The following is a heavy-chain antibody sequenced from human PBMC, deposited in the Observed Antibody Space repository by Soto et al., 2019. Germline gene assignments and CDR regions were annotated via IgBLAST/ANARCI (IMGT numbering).Heavy chain of an antibody. CDR1: GLIFSRYA. CDR3: AKPYCGGDCYRVDYHSGMDV. V-gene: IGHV3-23*01. CDR2: ISGSGGNT. Sequence: GGSLRLSCAATGLIFSRYAINWVRQAPGKGLEWVSGISGSGGNTYYADSVRGRFTVSRDNLKNTVYLQMNSLRVEDTAVYYCAKPYCGGDCYRVDYHSGMDVWGQGTTVTVSS. D-gene: IGHD2-21*02. J-gene: IGHJ6*02.